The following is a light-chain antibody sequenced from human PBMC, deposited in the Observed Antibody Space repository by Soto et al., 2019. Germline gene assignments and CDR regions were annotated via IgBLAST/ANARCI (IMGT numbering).Light chain of an antibody. CDR3: CSYAGSYTLV. J-gene: IGLJ2*01. Sequence: QSALTQPRSVSGSPGQSVTISCTGTSSHVGGYNYVSWYQQHPGKAPKLMIYDVSKRPSGVPDRFSGSKSGNTASLTISGLQAEDEADYSCCSYAGSYTLVFGGGTKLTVL. CDR1: SSHVGGYNY. V-gene: IGLV2-11*01. CDR2: DVS.